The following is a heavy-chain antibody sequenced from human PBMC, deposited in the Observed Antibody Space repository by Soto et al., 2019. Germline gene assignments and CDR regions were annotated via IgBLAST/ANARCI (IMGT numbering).Heavy chain of an antibody. V-gene: IGHV4-39*01. CDR2: IYYSRNSGST. CDR3: ARGPPFGR. Sequence: GFLSSSTYYSGWIRQSLARGLEWFRSIYYSRNSGSTYYNPSLKSRVTISVDTSKNQFSLKLSSVTAADTAVYYCARGPPFGRWGQGTLVTVSS. J-gene: IGHJ4*02. CDR1: GFLSSSTYY. D-gene: IGHD3-3*01.